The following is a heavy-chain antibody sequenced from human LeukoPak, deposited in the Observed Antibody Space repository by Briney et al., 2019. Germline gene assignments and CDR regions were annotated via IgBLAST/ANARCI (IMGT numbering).Heavy chain of an antibody. CDR1: GGSFGGYY. D-gene: IGHD3/OR15-3a*01. V-gene: IGHV4-34*01. CDR2: INHSGST. J-gene: IGHJ5*02. Sequence: SETLSLTCAVYGGSFGGYYWSWIRQPPGKGLEWIGEINHSGSTNYNPSLKSRVTISVDTSKNQFSLKLSSVTAADTAVYYCARGVGLVAAPFMSAGLVGNWFDPWGQGTLVTVSS. CDR3: ARGVGLVAAPFMSAGLVGNWFDP.